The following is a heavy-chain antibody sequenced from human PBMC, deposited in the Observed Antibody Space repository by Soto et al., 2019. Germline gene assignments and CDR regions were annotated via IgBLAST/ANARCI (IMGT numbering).Heavy chain of an antibody. D-gene: IGHD6-6*01. CDR1: GFTFTSYA. CDR2: MTSSGSGT. J-gene: IGHJ4*02. Sequence: EVQMLESGGGLVQPGGSLRLSCEVSGFTFTSYAMNWVRQAPGKGLEWVAGMTSSGSGTFYADSVKVRFTISRDNFRNTLYLELSTVREDDTAVYFCAKDLRNIGARPWFKCFDDWGQGTLVTVSS. CDR3: AKDLRNIGARPWFKCFDD. V-gene: IGHV3-23*01.